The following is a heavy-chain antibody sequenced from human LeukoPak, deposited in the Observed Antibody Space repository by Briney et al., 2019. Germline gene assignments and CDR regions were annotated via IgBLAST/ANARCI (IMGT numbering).Heavy chain of an antibody. J-gene: IGHJ4*02. CDR2: IYSGGNT. Sequence: GGSLRLSCAASGFTFSSYAMNWVRQAPGKGLEWVSFIYSGGNTYYADSVKGRFTISRDNSKNTVHLQMNSLRAEDTAMYYCARRAGDYSHPYDYWGQGTLVTVSS. V-gene: IGHV3-53*01. CDR1: GFTFSSYA. D-gene: IGHD3-22*01. CDR3: ARRAGDYSHPYDY.